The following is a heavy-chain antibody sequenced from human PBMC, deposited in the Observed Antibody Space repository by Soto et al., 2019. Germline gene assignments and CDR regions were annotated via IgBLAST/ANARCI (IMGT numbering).Heavy chain of an antibody. V-gene: IGHV4-59*01. D-gene: IGHD3-22*01. CDR3: ARAARGYYDSSGYYFDY. CDR2: IYYSGST. Sequence: SETLSLTCTVSGGSISSYYWSWIRQPPGKGLDCIGYIYYSGSTNYNPSLKSRVTISVDTSKNQFSLKLSSVTAADTAVYYCARAARGYYDSSGYYFDYWGQGTLVTVSS. J-gene: IGHJ4*02. CDR1: GGSISSYY.